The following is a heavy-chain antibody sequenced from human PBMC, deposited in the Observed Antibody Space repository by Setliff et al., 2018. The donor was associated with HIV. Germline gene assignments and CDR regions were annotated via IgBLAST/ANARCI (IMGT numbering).Heavy chain of an antibody. J-gene: IGHJ4*02. Sequence: ASVKVSCKASGYTLIDYFIHWVRQAPGQGPEWMGWISPYDLSERTSQRFRGRVTMTTDTSINAAYLDLSGLTSDDTAFYYCARQLSNSFDYWGQGTLVTVSS. D-gene: IGHD1-1*01. CDR2: ISPYDLSE. CDR1: GYTLIDYF. V-gene: IGHV1-2*02. CDR3: ARQLSNSFDY.